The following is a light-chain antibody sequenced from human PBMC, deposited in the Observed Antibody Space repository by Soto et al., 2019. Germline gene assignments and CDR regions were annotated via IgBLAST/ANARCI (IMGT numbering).Light chain of an antibody. V-gene: IGKV3-20*01. Sequence: EIVLMQSPGTLSLSPGEGATLSCRASQSVSSGYVAWYQQKPGQAPRLLIYGASSRATGIPDRFSGSGSGTDFTLNISRPEPEDFAVYYCQQYDGSPPYTFGQGTKLEIK. CDR3: QQYDGSPPYT. CDR2: GAS. J-gene: IGKJ2*01. CDR1: QSVSSGY.